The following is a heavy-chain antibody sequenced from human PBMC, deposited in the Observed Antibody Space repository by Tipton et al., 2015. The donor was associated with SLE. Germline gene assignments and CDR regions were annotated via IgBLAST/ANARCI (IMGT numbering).Heavy chain of an antibody. V-gene: IGHV4-39*07. Sequence: TLSLTCAVSGDSMRTVYFFWGWIRQPPGKGLEWIGSMSYRGDSFYNPSLKSRVTVSVDTSKSQFSLRLTSVTAADTAVYFCARQSLHQGGDHFDFWGQGTLVTVSS. CDR3: ARQSLHQGGDHFDF. CDR2: MSYRGDS. CDR1: GDSMRTVYFF. J-gene: IGHJ4*02. D-gene: IGHD5/OR15-5a*01.